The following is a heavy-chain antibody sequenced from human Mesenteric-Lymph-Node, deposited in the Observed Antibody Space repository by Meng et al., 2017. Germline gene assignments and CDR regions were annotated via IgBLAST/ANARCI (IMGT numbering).Heavy chain of an antibody. Sequence: GSLRLSCTVSGGSISNYYWNWIRQPPGKGLEWIGYIYYSGSTNYSPSLKSRVTMSVDTSKNQFSLKLSSVTAADTAMYYCASLDSSGYPHYWGQGTLVTVSS. CDR1: GGSISNYY. D-gene: IGHD3-22*01. J-gene: IGHJ4*02. V-gene: IGHV4-59*01. CDR3: ASLDSSGYPHY. CDR2: IYYSGST.